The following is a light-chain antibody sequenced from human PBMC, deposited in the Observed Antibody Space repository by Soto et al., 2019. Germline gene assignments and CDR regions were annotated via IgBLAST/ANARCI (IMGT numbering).Light chain of an antibody. J-gene: IGKJ1*01. CDR2: TAS. Sequence: EILMTQSPATLSVSPGETATLSCRASQSIATNFAWYPQKPGQAPRLLIYTASTRATGVPARFSGSGSGTELTLTIISLQSDYFALYDCQQFNGWPPWTFGLGTKVEFK. V-gene: IGKV3-15*01. CDR1: QSIATN. CDR3: QQFNGWPPWT.